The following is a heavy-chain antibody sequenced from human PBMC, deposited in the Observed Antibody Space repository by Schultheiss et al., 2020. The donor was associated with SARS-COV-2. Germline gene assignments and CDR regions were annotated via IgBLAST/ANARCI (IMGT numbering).Heavy chain of an antibody. V-gene: IGHV4-28*01. CDR2: IYYSGST. CDR1: GYSISSSNW. D-gene: IGHD3-16*01. J-gene: IGHJ6*02. Sequence: SQTLSLTCAVSGYSISSSNWWGWIRQPPGKGLEWIGYIYYSGSTYYNPSLKSRVTISVDTSKNQFSLKLSSVTAADTAVYYCARHAYGGEAVWGQGTTVTVSS. CDR3: ARHAYGGEAV.